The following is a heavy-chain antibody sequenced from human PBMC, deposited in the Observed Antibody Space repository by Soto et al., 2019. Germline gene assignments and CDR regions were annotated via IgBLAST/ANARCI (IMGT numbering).Heavy chain of an antibody. V-gene: IGHV1-69*13. D-gene: IGHD2-15*01. CDR1: GGTFSSYA. CDR3: ARVVPDYYYGMDV. Sequence: SVKVSCKASGGTFSSYAISWVRQAPGQGLEWMGGIIPIFGTANYAQKFQGRVTITADESTSTAYMELSSLRSEDTAVYYCARVVPDYYYGMDVWGQGTTVTVSS. CDR2: IIPIFGTA. J-gene: IGHJ6*02.